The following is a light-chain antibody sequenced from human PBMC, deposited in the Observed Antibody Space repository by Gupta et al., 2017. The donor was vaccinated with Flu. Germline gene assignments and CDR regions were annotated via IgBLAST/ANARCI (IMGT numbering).Light chain of an antibody. CDR3: QQYQNWPRT. V-gene: IGKV3-15*01. Sequence: GEKATPSCRARQRLANNLAWFQQRPGQAPRLLIYGASTRGITVPASFSGSGSGTEFTLTISSLQSEDFAVYYCQQYQNWPRTFGPGTKVEVK. J-gene: IGKJ1*01. CDR1: QRLANN. CDR2: GAS.